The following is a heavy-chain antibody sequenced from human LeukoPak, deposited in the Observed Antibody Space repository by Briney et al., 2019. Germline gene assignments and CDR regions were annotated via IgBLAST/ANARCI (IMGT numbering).Heavy chain of an antibody. D-gene: IGHD4-11*01. Sequence: PSETLSLTCGVSAYSITSGYYWAWIRQPPGKGLEWIGNIYHSGSTYYNPSLKSRVTISVDTSKNQFSLKLSSVTAADPAVYYCARRYSNYFFDYWGQGTLVTVSS. CDR1: AYSITSGYY. V-gene: IGHV4-38-2*01. J-gene: IGHJ4*02. CDR2: IYHSGST. CDR3: ARRYSNYFFDY.